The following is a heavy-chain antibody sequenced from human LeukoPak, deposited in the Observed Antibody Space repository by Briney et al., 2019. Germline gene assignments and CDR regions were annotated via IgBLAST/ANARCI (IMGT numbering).Heavy chain of an antibody. CDR1: GGSISSYY. Sequence: SETLSLTCTVSGGSISSYYWSWIRQPPGKGLEWIGYFYYSGSTNYNPSLKSRVTISVDTSKNQFSLKLSSVTAADTAVYYCAREGPRSGSYVYWGQGTLVTVSS. CDR3: AREGPRSGSYVY. V-gene: IGHV4-59*01. CDR2: FYYSGST. D-gene: IGHD1-26*01. J-gene: IGHJ4*02.